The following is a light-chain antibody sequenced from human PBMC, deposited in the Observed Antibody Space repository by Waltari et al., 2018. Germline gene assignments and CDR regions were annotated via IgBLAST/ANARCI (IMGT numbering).Light chain of an antibody. CDR1: QSLSDN. J-gene: IGKJ5*01. V-gene: IGKV3-15*01. CDR3: QQYNTWPPIT. Sequence: EIVMTQSPATLSVSPGERATLSCRASQSLSDNLAWYQQKPGQAPRLLIYGASTRATGIPARFSGSGSGTDFTLTISSPQSEDFAIYYCQQYNTWPPITFGQGTRVEIK. CDR2: GAS.